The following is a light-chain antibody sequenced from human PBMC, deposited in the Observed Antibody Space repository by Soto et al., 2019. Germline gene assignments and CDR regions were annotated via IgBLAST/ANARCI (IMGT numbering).Light chain of an antibody. CDR1: QVINNL. Sequence: DIQMTQSPSSVSASVGDSVTITCRANQVINNLLAWYQQKPGKAPKLLIYSTSNVQSGAPSRFSGGRSGTDFTLTISSLPTADFATYYCHQANSFPWTFGQGTRVDIK. J-gene: IGKJ1*01. CDR3: HQANSFPWT. V-gene: IGKV1-12*01. CDR2: STS.